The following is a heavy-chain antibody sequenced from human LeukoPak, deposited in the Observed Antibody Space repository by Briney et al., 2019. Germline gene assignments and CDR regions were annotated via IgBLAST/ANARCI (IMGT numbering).Heavy chain of an antibody. Sequence: QSGGSLRLSCAASGLTFSSYGMHWVRQAPGKGLEWVAVISYDGSNKYYADSVKGRFTISRDNSKNTLDLQMNSLRAEDTAVYYCAKDKYIWNDRRAFDIWGQGTMVTVSS. V-gene: IGHV3-30*18. CDR3: AKDKYIWNDRRAFDI. CDR2: ISYDGSNK. CDR1: GLTFSSYG. D-gene: IGHD1-1*01. J-gene: IGHJ3*02.